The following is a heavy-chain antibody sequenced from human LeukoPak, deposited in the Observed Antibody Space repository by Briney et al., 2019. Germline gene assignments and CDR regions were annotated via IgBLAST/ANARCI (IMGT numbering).Heavy chain of an antibody. D-gene: IGHD6-19*01. V-gene: IGHV3-23*01. CDR2: ISGSGGST. CDR1: GFTFSSYW. Sequence: PGGSLRLSCAASGFTFSSYWMHWVRQAPGKGLEWVSAISGSGGSTYYADSVKGRFTISRDNSKNTLYLQMNSLRAEDTAVYYCAKDPYGYTSGWYHGMDVWGQGTTVTVSS. J-gene: IGHJ6*02. CDR3: AKDPYGYTSGWYHGMDV.